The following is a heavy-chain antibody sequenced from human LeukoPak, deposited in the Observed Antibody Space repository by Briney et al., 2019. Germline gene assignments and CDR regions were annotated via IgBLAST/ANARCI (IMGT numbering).Heavy chain of an antibody. Sequence: PGGSLRLSCEGSGFTFNTNDMTWVRQPPGKGLEWVSAISGGGYSTYYADSVKGRFTISRDNSKNTLYLQMNSLRAEDTAVYYCAKTRSRYDSGGPPDSWGQGTLVTVSS. CDR3: AKTRSRYDSGGPPDS. V-gene: IGHV3-23*01. J-gene: IGHJ5*01. CDR1: GFTFNTND. D-gene: IGHD3-22*01. CDR2: ISGGGYST.